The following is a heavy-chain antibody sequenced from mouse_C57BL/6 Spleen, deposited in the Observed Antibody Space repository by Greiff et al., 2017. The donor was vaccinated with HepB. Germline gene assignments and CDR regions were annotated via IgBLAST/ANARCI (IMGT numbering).Heavy chain of an antibody. J-gene: IGHJ1*03. V-gene: IGHV3-1*01. CDR3: AREGTGWYFDV. D-gene: IGHD4-1*01. CDR1: GYSITSGYD. Sequence: DVQLQESGPGMVKPSQSLSLTCTVTGYSITSGYDWHWIRHFPGNKLEWMGYISYSGSTNYNPSLKSRISITHDTSKNHFFLTLNSVTTEDTATYYCAREGTGWYFDVWGTGTTVTVSS. CDR2: ISYSGST.